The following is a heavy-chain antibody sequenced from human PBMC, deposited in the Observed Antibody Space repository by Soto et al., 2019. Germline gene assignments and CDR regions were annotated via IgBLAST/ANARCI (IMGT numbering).Heavy chain of an antibody. D-gene: IGHD2-2*01. Sequence: GGSLRLSCAASGFTFSSYSMNWVRQAPGKGLEWVSYISSSSTIYYADSVKGRFTISRDNAKNSLYLQMNSLRDEDTAVYYCARGSGKVVVSSAFDIWGQGTMVTVSS. J-gene: IGHJ3*02. CDR1: GFTFSSYS. CDR3: ARGSGKVVVSSAFDI. V-gene: IGHV3-48*02. CDR2: ISSSSTI.